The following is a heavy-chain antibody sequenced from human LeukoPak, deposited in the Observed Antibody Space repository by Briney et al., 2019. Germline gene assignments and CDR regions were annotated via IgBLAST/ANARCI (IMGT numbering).Heavy chain of an antibody. D-gene: IGHD4-17*01. V-gene: IGHV4-4*07. CDR2: IYTSGST. Sequence: SETLSLTCTASGSSISSYYWSWIRQPAGKGLEWIGRIYTSGSTNYNPSLKSRVTMSVDTSKNQFSLKLSSVTAADTAVYYCARDLIETTVTSYWYFDLWGRGTLVTVSS. CDR3: ARDLIETTVTSYWYFDL. CDR1: GSSISSYY. J-gene: IGHJ2*01.